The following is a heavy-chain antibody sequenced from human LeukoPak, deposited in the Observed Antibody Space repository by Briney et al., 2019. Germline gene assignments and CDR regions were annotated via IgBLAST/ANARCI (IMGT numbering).Heavy chain of an antibody. J-gene: IGHJ4*02. CDR2: IWYDGSNK. V-gene: IGHV3-33*01. CDR3: ARERRSSRLPPRSYYFDY. D-gene: IGHD6-13*01. CDR1: GFTFSSYG. Sequence: PGGSLRLSCAASGFTFSSYGMHWVRQAPGKGLEWMAVIWYDGSNKYYADSVKGRFTISRDNSKNTLYLQMNSLRAEDTAVYYCARERRSSRLPPRSYYFDYWGQGTLVTVSS.